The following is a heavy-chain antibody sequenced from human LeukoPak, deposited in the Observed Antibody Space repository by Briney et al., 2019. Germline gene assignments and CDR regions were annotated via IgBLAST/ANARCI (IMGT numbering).Heavy chain of an antibody. Sequence: SETLSLTCTVSGDSISSGDYYWSWIRQPAGKGLEWIGRIYTSGSTNYNPSLKSRVTISVDTSKNQFSLKLSSVTAADTAVYYCAREQKGHCSGGSCYLGVDPWGQGTLVTVSS. D-gene: IGHD2-15*01. CDR2: IYTSGST. J-gene: IGHJ5*02. CDR1: GDSISSGDYY. V-gene: IGHV4-61*02. CDR3: AREQKGHCSGGSCYLGVDP.